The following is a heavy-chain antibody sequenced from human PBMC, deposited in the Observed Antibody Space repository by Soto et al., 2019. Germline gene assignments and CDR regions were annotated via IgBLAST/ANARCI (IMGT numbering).Heavy chain of an antibody. D-gene: IGHD5-12*01. Sequence: PVESLKISCKGSGDSLTSYWISWVRQMPGKGLEWMGRIDPSDSYTNYSPSFQGHVTISADKSISTAYLQWSSLKASDTAMYYCARGSYDQYNWFDPWGQGTLVTVSS. J-gene: IGHJ5*02. CDR1: GDSLTSYW. V-gene: IGHV5-10-1*01. CDR2: IDPSDSYT. CDR3: ARGSYDQYNWFDP.